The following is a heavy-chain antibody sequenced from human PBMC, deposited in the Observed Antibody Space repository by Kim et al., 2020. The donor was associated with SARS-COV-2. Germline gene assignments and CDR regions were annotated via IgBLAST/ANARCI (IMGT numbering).Heavy chain of an antibody. J-gene: IGHJ4*02. V-gene: IGHV3-23*01. D-gene: IGHD6-13*01. Sequence: DSVKGRFTISRDNSNNTVDLQMNSLRAEDTAVYYCAKDLQQLANFDYWGQGTLVTVSS. CDR3: AKDLQQLANFDY.